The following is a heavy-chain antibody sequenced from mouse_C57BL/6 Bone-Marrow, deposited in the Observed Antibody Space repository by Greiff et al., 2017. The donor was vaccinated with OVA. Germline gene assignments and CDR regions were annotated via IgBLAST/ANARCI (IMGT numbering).Heavy chain of an antibody. J-gene: IGHJ1*03. V-gene: IGHV1-7*01. D-gene: IGHD1-1*01. CDR1: GYTFTSYW. Sequence: QVQLQQSVAELVRPGASVKLSCKASGYTFTSYWMHWVKQRPGQGLEWIGYINPSSGYTKYNQKFKDKATLTADKSSSTAYMQLSSLTYEDSAVYYCAINYGSRNFDVWGTGTTVTVSS. CDR2: INPSSGYT. CDR3: AINYGSRNFDV.